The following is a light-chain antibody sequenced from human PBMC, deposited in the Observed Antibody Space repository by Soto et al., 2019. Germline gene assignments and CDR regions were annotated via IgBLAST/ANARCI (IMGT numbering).Light chain of an antibody. CDR1: RSNIGNNY. J-gene: IGLJ2*01. CDR3: GTWDSSLSAV. CDR2: DNN. V-gene: IGLV1-51*01. Sequence: QSVLTQPPSVSAAPGQRVTISFSGSRSNIGNNYVSWYQHLPGTAPKLLIYDNNKRPSGIPDRFSGAKSGTSSTLGITGLQTGDEADYYCGTWDSSLSAVFGGGTKLAVL.